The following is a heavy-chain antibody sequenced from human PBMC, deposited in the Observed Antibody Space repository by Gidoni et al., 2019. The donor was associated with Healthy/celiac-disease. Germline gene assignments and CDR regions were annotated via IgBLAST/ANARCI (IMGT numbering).Heavy chain of an antibody. V-gene: IGHV3-21*01. CDR2: IRSSSSYI. D-gene: IGHD1-1*01. CDR3: ARVLDNWNDRNYYGMDV. J-gene: IGHJ6*02. Sequence: APGKGLEWVSSIRSSSSYIYYADSVKGRFTISRDNAKNSLYLQMNSLRAEDTAVYYCARVLDNWNDRNYYGMDVWGQGTTVTVSS.